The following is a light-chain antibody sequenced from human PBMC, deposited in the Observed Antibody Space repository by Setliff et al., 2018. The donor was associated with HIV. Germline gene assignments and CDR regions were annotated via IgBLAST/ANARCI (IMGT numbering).Light chain of an antibody. J-gene: IGLJ1*01. CDR2: EVS. CDR3: SSYTSSSTLIV. Sequence: QSVLIQPASVSGSPGQSITISCTGSSSDVGGYNYVSWYQQHPGKAPKLMIYEVSNRPSGVSNRFSGSKSGNTASLTISGLQAEDEADYYCSSYTSSSTLIVFGTGTKV. V-gene: IGLV2-14*01. CDR1: SSDVGGYNY.